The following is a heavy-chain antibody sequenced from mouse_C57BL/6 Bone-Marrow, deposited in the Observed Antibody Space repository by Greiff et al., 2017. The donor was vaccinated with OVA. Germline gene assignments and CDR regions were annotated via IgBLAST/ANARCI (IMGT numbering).Heavy chain of an antibody. CDR2: IYPRDGST. CDR3: AREVGVGTWYFDV. D-gene: IGHD1-3*01. J-gene: IGHJ1*03. Sequence: VQRVESGPELVKPGASVKLSCKASGYTFTSYDINWVKQRPGQGLEWIGWIYPRDGSTKYNEKFKGKATLTVDTSSSTAYMELHSLTSEDSAVYFCAREVGVGTWYFDVWGTGTTVTVSS. V-gene: IGHV1-85*01. CDR1: GYTFTSYD.